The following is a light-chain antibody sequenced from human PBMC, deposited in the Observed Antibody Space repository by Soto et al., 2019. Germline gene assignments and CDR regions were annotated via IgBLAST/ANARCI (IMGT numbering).Light chain of an antibody. Sequence: IKMYQPPSSLSATVGDRVTITCRASQTISNYLNWYQQQPGKAPNLLIYAASSLQSGVPSRFSGSGSGTDFTLTINSLQPEDLATYYCQQSYSAPRTFGQGTKVDIK. CDR2: AAS. J-gene: IGKJ1*01. V-gene: IGKV1-39*01. CDR1: QTISNY. CDR3: QQSYSAPRT.